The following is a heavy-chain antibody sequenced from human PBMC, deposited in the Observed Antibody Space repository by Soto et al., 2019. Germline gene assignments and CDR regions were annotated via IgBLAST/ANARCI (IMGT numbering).Heavy chain of an antibody. CDR2: ISYDGSNK. CDR1: GFTFSSYG. CDR3: AKDGVGYSSSSADAFDI. V-gene: IGHV3-30*18. D-gene: IGHD6-6*01. Sequence: GGSLRLSCAASGFTFSSYGMHWVCQAPGKGLEWVAVISYDGSNKYYADSVKGRFTISRDNSKNTLYLQMNSLRAEDTAVYYCAKDGVGYSSSSADAFDIWGQGTMVTVSS. J-gene: IGHJ3*02.